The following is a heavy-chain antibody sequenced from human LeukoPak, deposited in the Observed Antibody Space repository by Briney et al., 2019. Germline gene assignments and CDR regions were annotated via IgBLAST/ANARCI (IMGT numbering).Heavy chain of an antibody. CDR3: ARDSPVGGFDY. J-gene: IGHJ4*02. CDR2: ISYDGRNK. D-gene: IGHD3-16*01. Sequence: PERSLRLSCAASGFTFSTYAMHWARQAPGKGPEWVAVISYDGRNKYYADSVKGRFTISRDNSKNTLYLQMNSLRAEDTAVYYCARDSPVGGFDYWGQGTLVTVSS. CDR1: GFTFSTYA. V-gene: IGHV3-30*04.